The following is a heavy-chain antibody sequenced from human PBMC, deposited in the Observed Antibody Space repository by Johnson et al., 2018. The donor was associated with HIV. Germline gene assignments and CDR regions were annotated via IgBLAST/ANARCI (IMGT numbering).Heavy chain of an antibody. CDR1: GFSVSTSY. D-gene: IGHD2-21*02. CDR2: IYGGGTK. CDR3: AREVVTAIHDVFDI. Sequence: VQLVESGGGLIQPGGSLRLSCAASGFSVSTSYMTWVRQAPQKGLEWVSIIYGGGTKYYADSVKGRFTISRDNSKNTLYLQMNSLRAEDTAVYYCAREVVTAIHDVFDIWGQGTMVTVSS. J-gene: IGHJ3*02. V-gene: IGHV3-66*03.